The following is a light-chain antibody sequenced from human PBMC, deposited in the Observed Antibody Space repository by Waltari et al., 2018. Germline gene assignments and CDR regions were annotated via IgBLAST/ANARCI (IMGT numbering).Light chain of an antibody. J-gene: IGLJ2*01. CDR2: GIN. V-gene: IGLV1-40*01. CDR3: QSYDTSLSVV. CDR1: GSNLGAGSD. Sequence: QSVLTQPPSVSGAPGQRVTISFTGSGSNLGAGSDVHWYQQIPGKAPKLLIYGINNRPSGVPARFSGSQSGTSASLAITGLQADDEADYYCQSYDTSLSVVFGGGTKLTVL.